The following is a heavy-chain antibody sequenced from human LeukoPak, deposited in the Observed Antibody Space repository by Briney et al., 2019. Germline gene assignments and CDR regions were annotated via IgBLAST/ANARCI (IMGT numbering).Heavy chain of an antibody. CDR1: GGSFSGYY. J-gene: IGHJ4*02. CDR2: INHSGST. CDR3: ARGGYFDWLPLDY. D-gene: IGHD3-9*01. V-gene: IGHV4-34*01. Sequence: SETLSLTCAVYGGSFSGYYWSWIRQPPGKGLEWIGEINHSGSTNYNPSLKSRATISVDTSKNQFSLKLSSVTAADTAVYYCARGGYFDWLPLDYWGQGTLVTVSS.